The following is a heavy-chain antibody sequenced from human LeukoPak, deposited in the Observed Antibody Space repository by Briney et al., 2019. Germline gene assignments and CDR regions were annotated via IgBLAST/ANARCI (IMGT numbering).Heavy chain of an antibody. Sequence: VASVKVSCKASGYTFTSYYMHWVRQAPGQGLEWMGIINPSGGSTSYAQKFQGRVTMTRDMSTSTVYMELSSLRSEDTAVYYCARDAVTTPFGYWGQGTLVTVSS. CDR2: INPSGGST. J-gene: IGHJ4*02. CDR1: GYTFTSYY. CDR3: ARDAVTTPFGY. V-gene: IGHV1-46*01. D-gene: IGHD4-17*01.